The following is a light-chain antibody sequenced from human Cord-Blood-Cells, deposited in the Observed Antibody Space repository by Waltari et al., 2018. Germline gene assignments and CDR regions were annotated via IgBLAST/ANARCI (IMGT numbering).Light chain of an antibody. Sequence: QSALTQPASVSGSPGQSITISCTGTSSDVGGYNYVSWYQQHPGKAPKLMIYDVSNRPPGVSTRFSGSKSGNTAALTISGLQAEEEADYYCSSYTSSSTLVVFGGGTKLTVL. CDR3: SSYTSSSTLVV. CDR1: SSDVGGYNY. V-gene: IGLV2-14*01. CDR2: DVS. J-gene: IGLJ2*01.